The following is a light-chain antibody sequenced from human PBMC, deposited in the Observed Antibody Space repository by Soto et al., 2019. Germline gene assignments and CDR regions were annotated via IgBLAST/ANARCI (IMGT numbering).Light chain of an antibody. J-gene: IGLJ1*01. Sequence: QSALTQPRSVSGSPGQSVAISCTGTTSDVGGYDYVSWYQQHPGKAPKLIIFDVTKRPSGVPDRFSGSKSGNTASLTISGLQAEDEADYFCCSYAGDFYVFGSGTKLT. CDR3: CSYAGDFYV. V-gene: IGLV2-11*01. CDR1: TSDVGGYDY. CDR2: DVT.